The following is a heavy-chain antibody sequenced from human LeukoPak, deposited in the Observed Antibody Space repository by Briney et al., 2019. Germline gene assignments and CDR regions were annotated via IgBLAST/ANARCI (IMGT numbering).Heavy chain of an antibody. Sequence: PSETLSLTCTVSGGSISSYYWSWIRQPPGKGLEWIGYIYYSGSTNYNPSLKSRVTISVDTSKNQFSLKLSSVTAADTAVYYCARVSTVIDNWFDPWGQGTLVTVSS. D-gene: IGHD4-17*01. CDR3: ARVSTVIDNWFDP. J-gene: IGHJ5*02. CDR1: GGSISSYY. CDR2: IYYSGST. V-gene: IGHV4-59*01.